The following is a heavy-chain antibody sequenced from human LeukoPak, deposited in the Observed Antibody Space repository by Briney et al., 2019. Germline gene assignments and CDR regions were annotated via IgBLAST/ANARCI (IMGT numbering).Heavy chain of an antibody. CDR2: VNTDGSRT. Sequence: GGSLRLSCAASGFTFSSYWMSWVRQAPGKGLVWVSRVNTDGSRTGYADSVKGRFTISRDNAKNTLYLQMNSLRVDDTAVYYCTRDSGSGSYSDYWGQGTLVTASS. D-gene: IGHD3-10*01. J-gene: IGHJ4*02. V-gene: IGHV3-74*01. CDR1: GFTFSSYW. CDR3: TRDSGSGSYSDY.